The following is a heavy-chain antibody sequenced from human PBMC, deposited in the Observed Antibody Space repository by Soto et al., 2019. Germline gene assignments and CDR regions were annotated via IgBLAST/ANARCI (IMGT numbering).Heavy chain of an antibody. Sequence: EVQLVDSGGGLVQPGGSLRLSCAASGFIFSNYVMSWVRQAPGKGLEWVSSISDSGGTSYYADSVKGGFTISRDNSKNTLYLQMNSLRAEDTAIYYCAKRPRALLTFDYWGQGTLVTVSS. CDR1: GFIFSNYV. D-gene: IGHD1-26*01. CDR2: ISDSGGTS. CDR3: AKRPRALLTFDY. J-gene: IGHJ4*02. V-gene: IGHV3-23*04.